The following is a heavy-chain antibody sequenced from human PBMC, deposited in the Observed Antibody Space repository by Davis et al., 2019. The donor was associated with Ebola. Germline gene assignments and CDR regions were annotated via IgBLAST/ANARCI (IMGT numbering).Heavy chain of an antibody. CDR3: ARHWSGSYYLGYFDY. D-gene: IGHD1-26*01. CDR1: GGSVSSGSYY. Sequence: PSETLSLTCTVSGGSVSSGSYYWSWIRQPPGKGLEWIGYIYYSGSTSYNPSLKSRVTISVDTSKNQFSLKLSSVTAADTAVYYCARHWSGSYYLGYFDYWGQGTLVTVSS. V-gene: IGHV4-61*01. CDR2: IYYSGST. J-gene: IGHJ4*02.